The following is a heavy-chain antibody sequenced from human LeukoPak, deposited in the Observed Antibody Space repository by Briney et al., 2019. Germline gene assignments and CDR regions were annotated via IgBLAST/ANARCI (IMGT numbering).Heavy chain of an antibody. D-gene: IGHD3-10*02. CDR2: INQDGSEK. Sequence: GGSLRLSCAASGFTFSSYWMNWVRQAPGKGPEWVASINQDGSEKYYLDSVKGRFTISRDNAKNSLYLQMNSLRAEDTAVYYCAELSITMIGGVWGKGTTVTISS. J-gene: IGHJ6*04. CDR3: AELSITMIGGV. CDR1: GFTFSSYW. V-gene: IGHV3-7*01.